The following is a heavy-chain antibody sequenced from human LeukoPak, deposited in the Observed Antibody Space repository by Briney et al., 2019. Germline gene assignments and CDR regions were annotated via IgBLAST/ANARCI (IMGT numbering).Heavy chain of an antibody. CDR3: ARGDEYSSSSELLGY. CDR2: INPNSGGT. J-gene: IGHJ4*02. CDR1: GYTFTGYY. D-gene: IGHD6-6*01. V-gene: IGHV1-2*02. Sequence: ASVKVSCKASGYTFTGYYMHWVRQAPGQGLEWMGWINPNSGGTNYAQKFQGRVTMTRGTSISTAYMELSRLRSDDTAVYYCARGDEYSSSSELLGYWGQGTLVTVSS.